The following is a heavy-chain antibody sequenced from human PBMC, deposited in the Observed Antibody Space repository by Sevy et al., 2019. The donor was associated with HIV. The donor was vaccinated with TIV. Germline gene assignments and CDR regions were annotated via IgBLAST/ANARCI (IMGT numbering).Heavy chain of an antibody. J-gene: IGHJ3*02. V-gene: IGHV5-51*01. CDR3: ARRKGHLRFLEWLSNDAFDI. Sequence: GESLKISCKGSGYSFTSYWIGWVRQMPGKGLEWMGIIYPGASDTRYSPSFQGQVTISADKSISTAYLQWSSLKASDTAMYYCARRKGHLRFLEWLSNDAFDIWGQGTMVTVSS. D-gene: IGHD3-3*01. CDR1: GYSFTSYW. CDR2: IYPGASDT.